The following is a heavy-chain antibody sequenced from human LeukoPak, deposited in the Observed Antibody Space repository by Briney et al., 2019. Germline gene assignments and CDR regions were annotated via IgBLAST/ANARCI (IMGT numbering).Heavy chain of an antibody. CDR2: INHSGST. CDR1: GGSFSGYY. Sequence: SETLSLTCAVYGGSFSGYYWSWIRQPPGKGLEWIGEINHSGSTNYNPSLKGRVTISVDTSKNQFSLKLSSVTAADTAVYYCARHDFWSGKYWFDPWGQGTLVTVSS. D-gene: IGHD3-3*01. V-gene: IGHV4-34*01. J-gene: IGHJ5*02. CDR3: ARHDFWSGKYWFDP.